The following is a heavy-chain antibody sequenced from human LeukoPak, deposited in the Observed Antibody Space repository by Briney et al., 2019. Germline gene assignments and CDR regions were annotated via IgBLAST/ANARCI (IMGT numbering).Heavy chain of an antibody. V-gene: IGHV1-69*02. CDR3: ARAKWELPWDY. D-gene: IGHD1-26*01. CDR2: IIPILGIA. J-gene: IGHJ4*02. CDR1: GGTFSSYT. Sequence: SVKVSCKASGGTFSSYTISWVRQAPGQGLEWMGRIIPILGIANYAQKFQGRVTITADKSTSTAYMELSRLRSDDTAVYYCARAKWELPWDYWGQGTLVTVSS.